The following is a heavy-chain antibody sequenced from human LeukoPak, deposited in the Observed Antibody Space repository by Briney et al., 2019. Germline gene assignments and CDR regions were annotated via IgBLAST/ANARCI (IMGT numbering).Heavy chain of an antibody. CDR2: IRSKAYGGTT. V-gene: IGHV3-49*04. D-gene: IGHD3-10*01. Sequence: PGGSLRLSCTASGFTFGDYAMSWVRQAPGKGLDWVGFIRSKAYGGTTEYAASVKGRFTISRDDSKSIAYLQMNSLKTEDTAVYYCTREGRSGQRAFDIWGQWTMVTVSS. CDR3: TREGRSGQRAFDI. CDR1: GFTFGDYA. J-gene: IGHJ3*02.